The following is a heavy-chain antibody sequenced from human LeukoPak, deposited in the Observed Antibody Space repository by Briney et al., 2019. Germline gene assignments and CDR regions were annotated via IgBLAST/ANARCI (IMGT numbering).Heavy chain of an antibody. CDR1: KFTFSTYA. Sequence: GGSLRLSCAASKFTFSTYAMSWLRQGPGKGLEWVSSLSGSDRTTYYADSVKGRFTISRDNSKNTLYLQMSSLRGEDTAVYYCAKVSSGWSLDYWGQGTLVTVSS. J-gene: IGHJ4*02. V-gene: IGHV3-23*01. D-gene: IGHD6-19*01. CDR2: LSGSDRTT. CDR3: AKVSSGWSLDY.